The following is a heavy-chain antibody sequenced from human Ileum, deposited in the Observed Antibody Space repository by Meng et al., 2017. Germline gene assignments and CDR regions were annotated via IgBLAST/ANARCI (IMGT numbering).Heavy chain of an antibody. CDR2: INTDGSST. J-gene: IGHJ4*02. D-gene: IGHD2/OR15-2a*01. CDR3: ARGWNIDYTYTCGY. CDR1: GFNFNNFA. Sequence: GESLKISCAASGFNFNNFAVSWVRQAPGKGLVWVSRINTDGSSTSDAGSVKGRFTISRDNAKNMLYLQMNSLRDEDTAVYYCARGWNIDYTYTCGYWGQGTLVTVSS. V-gene: IGHV3-74*01.